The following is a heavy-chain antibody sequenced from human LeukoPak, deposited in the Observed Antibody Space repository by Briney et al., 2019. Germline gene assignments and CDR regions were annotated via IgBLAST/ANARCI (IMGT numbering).Heavy chain of an antibody. CDR2: ISGGST. CDR3: ARVAAAGAFDY. D-gene: IGHD6-13*01. V-gene: IGHV3-38-3*01. Sequence: GGSLRLSCAASGFTVSSNEMSWVRHAPGKGLEWVSSISGGSTYYADSRKGRFTISRDNAKNSLYLQMNSLRAEDTAVYYCARVAAAGAFDYWGQGTLVTVYS. CDR1: GFTVSSNE. J-gene: IGHJ4*02.